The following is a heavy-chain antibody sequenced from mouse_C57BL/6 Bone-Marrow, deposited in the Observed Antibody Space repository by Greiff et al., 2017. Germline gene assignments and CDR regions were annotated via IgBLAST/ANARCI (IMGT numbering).Heavy chain of an antibody. D-gene: IGHD1-1*01. Sequence: EVKVVESGGGLVKPGGSLKLSCAASGFTFSDYGMHWVRQAPEKGLEWVAYISSGSSTIYYADTVKGRFTISRDNAKNTLFLQMTSLRSEDTAMYYCARSRYYGSSCYWYIDVWGTGTTVTVSS. CDR1: GFTFSDYG. J-gene: IGHJ1*03. CDR3: ARSRYYGSSCYWYIDV. V-gene: IGHV5-17*01. CDR2: ISSGSSTI.